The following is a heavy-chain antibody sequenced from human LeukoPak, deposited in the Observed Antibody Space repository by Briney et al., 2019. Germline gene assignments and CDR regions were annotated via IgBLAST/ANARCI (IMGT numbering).Heavy chain of an antibody. J-gene: IGHJ4*02. V-gene: IGHV3-11*01. CDR3: ARSEYDYVWGSYRYFDY. CDR2: VSSSGSTI. Sequence: GGSLRLSCAASGFTFSDYYMSWIRQAPGKGLEWVSYVSSSGSTIYYADSVKGRFTISRDNAKNSLYLQMNSLRAEDTAVYYCARSEYDYVWGSYRYFDYWGQGTLVTVSS. CDR1: GFTFSDYY. D-gene: IGHD3-16*02.